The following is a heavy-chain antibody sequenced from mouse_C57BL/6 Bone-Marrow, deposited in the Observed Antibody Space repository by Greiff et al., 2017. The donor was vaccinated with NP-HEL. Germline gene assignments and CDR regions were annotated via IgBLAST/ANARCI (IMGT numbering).Heavy chain of an antibody. J-gene: IGHJ1*03. CDR1: GYAFTNYL. CDR3: ATITTVNFDV. D-gene: IGHD1-1*01. V-gene: IGHV1-54*01. Sequence: QVQLQQSGAELVRPGTSVKVSCKASGYAFTNYLIEWVKQRPGQGLEWIGVINPGSGGTNYNEKFKGKATLTADKSSSTAYMQLSSLTSEDSAVYFCATITTVNFDVWGTGTTVTVSS. CDR2: INPGSGGT.